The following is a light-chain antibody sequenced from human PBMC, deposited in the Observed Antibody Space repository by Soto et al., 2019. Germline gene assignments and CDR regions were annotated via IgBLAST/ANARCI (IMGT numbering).Light chain of an antibody. CDR1: QSISNH. V-gene: IGKV1-39*01. Sequence: DIQLTQSQSSLSASVADRVVVTCRASQSISNHLNWYQQKPGKAPKLLIFAASSLQSGVPSRFSGSRSGPDFTLTISSLQPEDFATYYCQQSYSIPPTFGQGTRLEI. CDR2: AAS. J-gene: IGKJ5*01. CDR3: QQSYSIPPT.